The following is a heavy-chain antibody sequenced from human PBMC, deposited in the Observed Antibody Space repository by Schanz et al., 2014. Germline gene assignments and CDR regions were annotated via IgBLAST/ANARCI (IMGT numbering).Heavy chain of an antibody. Sequence: LQLQESGSGLMKPSQTLSLTCAVSGGSISSGGYSWNWIRQSPGKGLEWIGFIYYSGNTYYNPSLKSRVTIPVDRSTSTFSLGLDSVTAADTAVYYCALREKPYGPFASWGQGALVTVSS. J-gene: IGHJ4*02. V-gene: IGHV4-30-2*06. CDR2: IYYSGNT. D-gene: IGHD3-10*01. CDR3: ALREKPYGPFAS. CDR1: GGSISSGGYS.